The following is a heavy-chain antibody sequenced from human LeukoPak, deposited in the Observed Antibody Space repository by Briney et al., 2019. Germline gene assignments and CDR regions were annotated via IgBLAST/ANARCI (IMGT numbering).Heavy chain of an antibody. D-gene: IGHD2-2*01. J-gene: IGHJ6*03. CDR2: ISAYNGNT. V-gene: IGHV1-18*01. CDR3: ARAANDCSSTSCYLYYYYMDV. Sequence: GASVKVSCKASGYTFTSYGISWVRQAPGQGLEWMGWISAYNGNTNYAQKLQGRVTMTTDTSTSTAYMELRSLRSDDTAVYYCARAANDCSSTSCYLYYYYMDVWGKGTTVTVSS. CDR1: GYTFTSYG.